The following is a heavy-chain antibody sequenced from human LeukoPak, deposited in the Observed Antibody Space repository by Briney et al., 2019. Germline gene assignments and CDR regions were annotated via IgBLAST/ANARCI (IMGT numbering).Heavy chain of an antibody. J-gene: IGHJ6*02. CDR2: INHSGST. V-gene: IGHV4-34*01. CDR3: ATLRIAAAGTHYYYYYGMDV. Sequence: PSETLSLTCAVYGGSFSGYYWSWIRQPPGKGLEWLGEINHSGSTNYNPSLKSRVTISVDTSKNQFSLKLSSVTAADTAVYYCATLRIAAAGTHYYYYYGMDVWGQGTTVTVSS. CDR1: GGSFSGYY. D-gene: IGHD6-13*01.